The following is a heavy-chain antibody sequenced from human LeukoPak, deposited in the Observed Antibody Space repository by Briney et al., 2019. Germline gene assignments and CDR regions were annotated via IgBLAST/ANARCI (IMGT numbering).Heavy chain of an antibody. Sequence: SETLSLTCTVSGGSISSSSYYWGWIRQPPGKGLEWIGEINPSGSTNYNPSLKGRVTISVDTSKNQFSLTVTSVTAADTAVYYCAKGRANGSYYHYWGQGTLVTVSS. V-gene: IGHV4-39*07. J-gene: IGHJ4*02. CDR2: INPSGST. CDR1: GGSISSSSYY. D-gene: IGHD1-26*01. CDR3: AKGRANGSYYHY.